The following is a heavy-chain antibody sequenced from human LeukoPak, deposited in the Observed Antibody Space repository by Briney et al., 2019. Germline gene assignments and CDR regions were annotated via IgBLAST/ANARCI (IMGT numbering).Heavy chain of an antibody. Sequence: SETLSLTCTVSGGSISSYDWSWIRQPPGTGLEWVGYSYYSGSTSYNPSLKSRVTISVDTSKNKFSLKLSSATAADTAVHYCARHGRGYDPANRYYYYGMDVWGQGTTVTVSS. J-gene: IGHJ6*02. CDR3: ARHGRGYDPANRYYYYGMDV. CDR2: SYYSGST. CDR1: GGSISSYD. V-gene: IGHV4-59*08. D-gene: IGHD5-12*01.